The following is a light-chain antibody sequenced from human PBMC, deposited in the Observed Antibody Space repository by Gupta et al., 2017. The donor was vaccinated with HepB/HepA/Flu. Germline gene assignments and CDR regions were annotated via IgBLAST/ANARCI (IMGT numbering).Light chain of an antibody. CDR2: DVS. J-gene: IGLJ3*02. Sequence: QSALTQPASVSGSPGQSITISCTGTSSDVGGYNYVSCYQQHPGKAPKLMIYDVSNRPSGVSNRFSGSKSGNTASLTIAGLQAEEEADYYCSSYTSSNTFLVFGGGTKLTVL. CDR3: SSYTSSNTFLV. V-gene: IGLV2-14*01. CDR1: SSDVGGYNY.